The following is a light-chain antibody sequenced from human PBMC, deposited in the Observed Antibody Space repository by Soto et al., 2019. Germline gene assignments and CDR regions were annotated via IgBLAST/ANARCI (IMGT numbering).Light chain of an antibody. J-gene: IGKJ2*01. CDR3: QQHT. V-gene: IGKV1-5*01. CDR2: DAS. CDR1: RTISNW. Sequence: DIQMTQSPSTLSASVGDRVTITCWASRTISNWLAWYQQKPGKAPRLLIYDASTLESGVPSRFSGSASGTEFTLTISSLQPDDFATYYCQQHTFGQGTKLEIK.